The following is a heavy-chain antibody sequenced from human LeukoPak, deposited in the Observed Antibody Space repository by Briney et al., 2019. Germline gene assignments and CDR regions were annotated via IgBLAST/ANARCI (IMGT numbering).Heavy chain of an antibody. CDR2: IYSSGST. D-gene: IGHD6-19*01. CDR3: ARGSSGWYSIDY. V-gene: IGHV4-4*07. Sequence: SETLSLTCTVSGGSISNYYWSWIRQSAGEGLEWIGRIYSSGSTNFNPSLKSRVTMSVDTSNNQFSLKLSSVSAADTAVYYCARGSSGWYSIDYWGQGTLVTVSS. J-gene: IGHJ4*02. CDR1: GGSISNYY.